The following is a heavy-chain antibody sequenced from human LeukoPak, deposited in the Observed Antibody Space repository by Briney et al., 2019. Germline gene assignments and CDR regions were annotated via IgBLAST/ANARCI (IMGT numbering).Heavy chain of an antibody. Sequence: PGGSLRLSCAASGFTFSSYAMSWVRQAPGKGLEWVSAISGSGGSTYYADSVKGRFTIPRDNSKNTLYLQMNSLRAEDTAVYYCAKDGGESYDSSGYYPDYWGQGTLVTVSS. D-gene: IGHD3-22*01. CDR3: AKDGGESYDSSGYYPDY. J-gene: IGHJ4*02. CDR1: GFTFSSYA. V-gene: IGHV3-23*01. CDR2: ISGSGGST.